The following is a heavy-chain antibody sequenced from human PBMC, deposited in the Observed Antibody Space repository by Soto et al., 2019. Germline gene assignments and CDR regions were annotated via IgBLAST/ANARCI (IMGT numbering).Heavy chain of an antibody. CDR3: AREYGPGRDY. CDR2: ISYDGSNK. J-gene: IGHJ4*02. Sequence: QVQLVESGGGVVQPGRSPRLSCAASGFTFSSYAMHWVRQAPGKGLEWVAVISYDGSNKYYADSVKGRFTISRDNSKNTLYLQMNSLRAEDTAVYYCAREYGPGRDYWGQGTLVTVSS. V-gene: IGHV3-30-3*01. D-gene: IGHD2-8*01. CDR1: GFTFSSYA.